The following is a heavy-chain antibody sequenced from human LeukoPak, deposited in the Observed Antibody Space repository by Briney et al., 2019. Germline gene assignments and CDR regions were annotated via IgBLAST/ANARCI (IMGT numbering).Heavy chain of an antibody. CDR1: GFTFSSYS. Sequence: GGSLRLSCAASGFTFSSYSMNWVRQAPGKGLEWVSSISSSSSYIYYADSVKGRFTISRDNAKNSLYLQMNSLRAEDTAVYHCARARGATTVDYWGQGTLVTVSS. J-gene: IGHJ4*02. CDR2: ISSSSSYI. V-gene: IGHV3-21*01. D-gene: IGHD1-26*01. CDR3: ARARGATTVDY.